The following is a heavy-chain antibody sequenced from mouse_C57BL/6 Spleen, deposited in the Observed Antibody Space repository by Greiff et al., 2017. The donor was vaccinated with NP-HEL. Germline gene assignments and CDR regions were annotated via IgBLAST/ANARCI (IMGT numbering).Heavy chain of an antibody. CDR3: ARKITTVVEDAMDY. V-gene: IGHV1-82*01. Sequence: QVHLQQSGPELVKPGASVKISCKASGYAFSSSWMNWVKQRPGKGLEWIGRIYPGDGDTNYNGKFKGKATLTADKSSSTAYMQLSSLTSEDSAVYFCARKITTVVEDAMDYWGQGTSVTVSS. CDR1: GYAFSSSW. D-gene: IGHD1-1*01. CDR2: IYPGDGDT. J-gene: IGHJ4*01.